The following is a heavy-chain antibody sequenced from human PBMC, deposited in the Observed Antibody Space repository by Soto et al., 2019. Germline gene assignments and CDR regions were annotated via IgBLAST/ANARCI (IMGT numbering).Heavy chain of an antibody. Sequence: SETLSLTXTVSGGSISSYYWSWIRQPPGKGLEWIGYIYYSGSTNYNPSLKSRVTISVDTSKNQFSLKLSSVTAADTAVYYCARAARYYYYGMDVWGQGTTVTVSS. J-gene: IGHJ6*02. CDR1: GGSISSYY. CDR2: IYYSGST. V-gene: IGHV4-59*01. CDR3: ARAARYYYYGMDV.